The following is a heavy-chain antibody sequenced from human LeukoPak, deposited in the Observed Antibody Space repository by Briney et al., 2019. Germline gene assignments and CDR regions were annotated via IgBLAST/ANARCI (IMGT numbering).Heavy chain of an antibody. CDR2: IWHDGTNE. J-gene: IGHJ4*02. V-gene: IGHV3-33*01. CDR3: ARWSRYSSGWYELDY. D-gene: IGHD6-19*01. Sequence: GRSLRLSCAGSGFAFSAYGMHWVRQAPGKGLEWVALIWHDGTNEKYADSVKGRFTISRDNSMDTLYLQMNNLRAEDTAVYYCARWSRYSSGWYELDYWGQGIPVTVSS. CDR1: GFAFSAYG.